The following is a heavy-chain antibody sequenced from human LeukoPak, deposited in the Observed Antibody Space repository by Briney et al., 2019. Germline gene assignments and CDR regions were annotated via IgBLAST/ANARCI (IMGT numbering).Heavy chain of an antibody. V-gene: IGHV4-30-2*01. J-gene: IGHJ4*02. CDR3: ARGYDSSGLDY. CDR2: IYHSGST. Sequence: PSETLSLTCTVSGGSISSGGYYWGWIRQPPGKGLEWIGYIYHSGSTYYNPSLKSRVTISVDRSKNQFSLKLSSVTAADTAVYYCARGYDSSGLDYWGQGTLVTVSS. CDR1: GGSISSGGYY. D-gene: IGHD3-22*01.